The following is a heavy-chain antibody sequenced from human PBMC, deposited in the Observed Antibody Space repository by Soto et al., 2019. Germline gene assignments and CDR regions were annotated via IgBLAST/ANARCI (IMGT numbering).Heavy chain of an antibody. Sequence: QVQLQESGPGLVKPSETLSLICTVSGGSISTYYWSWIRQPPGKGLEWIGYIYYSGTTNYNPSLKPXXTXSXGTSKTQFSLKLSSVTAADTAVYYCARSRFGATLDYWGQGPLVTVSS. CDR2: IYYSGTT. V-gene: IGHV4-59*01. D-gene: IGHD3-10*01. J-gene: IGHJ4*02. CDR3: ARSRFGATLDY. CDR1: GGSISTYY.